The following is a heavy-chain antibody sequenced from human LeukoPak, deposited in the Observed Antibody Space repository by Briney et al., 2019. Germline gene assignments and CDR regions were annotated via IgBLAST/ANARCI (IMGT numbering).Heavy chain of an antibody. CDR3: AREGDSNSVGWFDP. CDR1: GGSISTYY. V-gene: IGHV4-59*12. D-gene: IGHD6-13*01. Sequence: SETLSLTCTVSGGSISTYYWSWIRQPPGKGLEWIGYIYHSGSTNYNPSLKSRVTISVDTSKNQLSLKLSSVTAADTAVYYCAREGDSNSVGWFDPWGQGTLVTVSS. J-gene: IGHJ5*02. CDR2: IYHSGST.